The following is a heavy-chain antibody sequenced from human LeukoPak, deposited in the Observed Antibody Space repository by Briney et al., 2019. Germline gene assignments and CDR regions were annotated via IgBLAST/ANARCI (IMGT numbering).Heavy chain of an antibody. D-gene: IGHD4-11*01. J-gene: IGHJ6*03. V-gene: IGHV4-4*07. CDR3: ARGHSIEPYYYYYYMDV. Sequence: SETLSLTCAVSGGSISSYYWSWIRQPAGKGLEWIGRIYTSGSTNYNPSLKSRVTMSVDTSKNQFSLKLSSVTAADTAVYYCARGHSIEPYYYYYYMDVWGKGTTVTVSS. CDR1: GGSISSYY. CDR2: IYTSGST.